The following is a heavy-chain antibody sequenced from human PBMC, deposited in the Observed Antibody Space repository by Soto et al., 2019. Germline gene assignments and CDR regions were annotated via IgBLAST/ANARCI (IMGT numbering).Heavy chain of an antibody. V-gene: IGHV3-64D*06. J-gene: IGHJ4*02. D-gene: IGHD6-13*01. CDR1: GLTFSIYA. CDR3: LKTAAVMPCLFDY. Sequence: GGSLRLSWSSSGLTFSIYARHGDHQVPGKGLEYVSAISSNGGSTYYADSVKGRFTISRDNSKNTLYLQMSSLRAEDTAVYYCLKTAAVMPCLFDYWGQGTLVTVSS. CDR2: ISSNGGST.